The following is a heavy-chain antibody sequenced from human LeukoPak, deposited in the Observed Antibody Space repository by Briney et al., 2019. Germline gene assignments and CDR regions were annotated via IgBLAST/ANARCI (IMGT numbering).Heavy chain of an antibody. CDR2: INAGNGNT. D-gene: IGHD2-15*01. V-gene: IGHV1-3*01. J-gene: IGHJ5*02. CDR1: NYTFTSYG. CDR3: ARDYSYGWFDP. Sequence: ASVKVSCKASNYTFTSYGISWVRQAPGQGLEWMGWINAGNGNTKYSQKFQGRVTITRDTSASTVYMELSSLRSEDTAVYYCARDYSYGWFDPWGQGTPVTVSS.